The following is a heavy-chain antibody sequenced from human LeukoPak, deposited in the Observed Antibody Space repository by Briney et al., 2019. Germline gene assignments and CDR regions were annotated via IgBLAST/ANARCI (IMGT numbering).Heavy chain of an antibody. Sequence: ASVKVSCKASGYTFTSYDINWVRQATGQGLEWVGWMNPNSGNTGYAQKFQGRVTMTRNTSISTAYMELSSLRSEDTAVYYCARGRRSYYYGSGSPENNWFDPWGQGTLVTVSS. CDR3: ARGRRSYYYGSGSPENNWFDP. CDR1: GYTFTSYD. V-gene: IGHV1-8*02. CDR2: MNPNSGNT. D-gene: IGHD3-10*01. J-gene: IGHJ5*02.